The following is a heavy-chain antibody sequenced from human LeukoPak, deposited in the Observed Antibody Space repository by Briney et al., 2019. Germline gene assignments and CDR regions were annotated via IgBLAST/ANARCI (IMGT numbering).Heavy chain of an antibody. D-gene: IGHD1-7*01. V-gene: IGHV1-69*05. CDR1: GGTFSGYA. CDR3: ARDSFDWNYRLLDY. J-gene: IGHJ4*02. CDR2: IIPIFGTA. Sequence: GASVKVSCKASGGTFSGYAISWVRQAPGQGLEWMGGIIPIFGTANYAQKLQGRVTMTTDTSTSTAYMELRSLRSDDTAVYYCARDSFDWNYRLLDYWGQGTLVTVSS.